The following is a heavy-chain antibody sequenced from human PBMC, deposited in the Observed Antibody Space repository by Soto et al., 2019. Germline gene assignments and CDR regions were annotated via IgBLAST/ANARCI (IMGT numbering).Heavy chain of an antibody. CDR1: GFIFSNYA. Sequence: EVQLVESGGGLVQPGGSLRLSCAASGFIFSNYAMHWVRQAPGKGLEYVSAISSHGDSTYYANSVKGRFTISRDNSKNTLYLQMGSLRTEDMAVYYCARRDGYNSDYWGQGTLVTVSS. CDR3: ARRDGYNSDY. V-gene: IGHV3-64*01. J-gene: IGHJ4*02. D-gene: IGHD5-12*01. CDR2: ISSHGDST.